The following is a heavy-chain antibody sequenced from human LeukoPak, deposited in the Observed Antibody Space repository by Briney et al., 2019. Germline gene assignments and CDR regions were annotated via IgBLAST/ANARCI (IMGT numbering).Heavy chain of an antibody. CDR1: GYSISSGYY. D-gene: IGHD6-13*01. V-gene: IGHV4-38-2*02. CDR2: IYHSGST. CDR3: ARGGIAAAGEVAFDI. Sequence: SETLSLTCSVSGYSISSGYYWGWIRQPPGNGLEWIGRIYHSGSTYYKPSLKSRVTISVDTSKNQFSLKLSSVTAADTAVYYCARGGIAAAGEVAFDIWGQGTMVTVSS. J-gene: IGHJ3*02.